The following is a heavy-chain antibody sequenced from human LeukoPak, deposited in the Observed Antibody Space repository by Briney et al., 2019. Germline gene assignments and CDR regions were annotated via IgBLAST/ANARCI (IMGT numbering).Heavy chain of an antibody. Sequence: GESLKISCKGSGYRFTSYWIGWVRQMPGKGLEWMGIIYPGDSDTRYSPSFQGQVTISVDKTISTAYLQWSGLKASDTAMYYCASRSSNYYYYGMDVWGQGTTVTVSS. CDR2: IYPGDSDT. J-gene: IGHJ6*02. D-gene: IGHD6-6*01. V-gene: IGHV5-51*01. CDR1: GYRFTSYW. CDR3: ASRSSNYYYYGMDV.